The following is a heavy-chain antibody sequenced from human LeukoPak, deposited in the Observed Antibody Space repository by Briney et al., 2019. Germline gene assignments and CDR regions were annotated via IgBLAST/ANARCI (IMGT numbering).Heavy chain of an antibody. V-gene: IGHV4-59*01. CDR2: IYYSGST. CDR3: ARAMGLSGSYAFDI. Sequence: SETLSLTCTVSGGSISSYCWSWIRQPPGKGLEWIGYIYYSGSTNYNPSLKSRVTISVDTSKNQFSLKLSSVTAADTAVYYCARAMGLSGSYAFDIWGQGTMVTVSS. CDR1: GGSISSYC. J-gene: IGHJ3*02. D-gene: IGHD1-26*01.